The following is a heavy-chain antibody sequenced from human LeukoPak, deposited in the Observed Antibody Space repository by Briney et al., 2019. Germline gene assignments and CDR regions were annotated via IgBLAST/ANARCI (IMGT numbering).Heavy chain of an antibody. CDR2: IKWNGGST. V-gene: IGHV3-20*01. Sequence: GGSLRLSCAAAGFTFDDYGMSWVRQAPGKGLEWVSGIKWNGGSTSYADSVKGRFTISRDNAKNSLYLQMNSLRAEDTALYHCARTSRYYDSSGYYHYYFDYWGQGTLVTVSS. D-gene: IGHD3-22*01. CDR3: ARTSRYYDSSGYYHYYFDY. CDR1: GFTFDDYG. J-gene: IGHJ4*02.